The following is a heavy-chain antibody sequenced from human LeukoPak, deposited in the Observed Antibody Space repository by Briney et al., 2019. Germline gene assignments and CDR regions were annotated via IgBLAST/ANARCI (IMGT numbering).Heavy chain of an antibody. CDR3: ARQGGSSSWRPPYYYYMDV. Sequence: SETLSLTCTVSGGSISSYYWGWIRQPPGKGLEWIGYIYYSGSTNYNPSLKSRVTISVDTSKNQFSLKLSSVTAADTAVYYCARQGGSSSWRPPYYYYMDVWGKGTTVTISS. CDR2: IYYSGST. D-gene: IGHD6-13*01. V-gene: IGHV4-59*01. CDR1: GGSISSYY. J-gene: IGHJ6*03.